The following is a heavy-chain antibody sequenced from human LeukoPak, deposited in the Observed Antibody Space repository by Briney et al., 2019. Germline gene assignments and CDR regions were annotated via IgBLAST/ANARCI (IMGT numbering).Heavy chain of an antibody. J-gene: IGHJ4*02. D-gene: IGHD1-7*01. CDR3: ARDRIFITGTTEPWFY. CDR2: ISAYNGNT. Sequence: ASVKVSCKASGYTFTSYGISWVRQAPGQGPEWMGWISAYNGNTNYAQKLQGRVTMTTDTSTSTAYMELRSLRSDDTAVYYCARDRIFITGTTEPWFYWGQGTLVTVSS. V-gene: IGHV1-18*01. CDR1: GYTFTSYG.